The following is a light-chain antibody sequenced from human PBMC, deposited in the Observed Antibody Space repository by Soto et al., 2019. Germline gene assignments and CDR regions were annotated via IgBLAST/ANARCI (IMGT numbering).Light chain of an antibody. V-gene: IGLV3-21*02. CDR1: NLQTKN. J-gene: IGLJ2*01. Sequence: SYVLTQPPSVSVAPGQTAIITCGGDNLQTKNVHWYQQRPGQAPVLVMYDDKKRPSGIPERFSGSSSGNLATLTLIRVESRDEADYYCQVWDTNSGAVFGGGTKLTVL. CDR2: DDK. CDR3: QVWDTNSGAV.